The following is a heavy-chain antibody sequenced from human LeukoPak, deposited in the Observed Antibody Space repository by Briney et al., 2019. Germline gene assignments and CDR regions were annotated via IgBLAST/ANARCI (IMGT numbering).Heavy chain of an antibody. J-gene: IGHJ4*02. V-gene: IGHV3-53*01. Sequence: GGSLRLSCAASGFTASSSYMSWVRQAPGKGLEWVSLIYSGGSTYYAASVKGRFTISRDNSKNTLYLQVNSLRPEDTAVYYCAKGYNYAYEYWGQGTLVTVSS. D-gene: IGHD5-18*01. CDR1: GFTASSSY. CDR2: IYSGGST. CDR3: AKGYNYAYEY.